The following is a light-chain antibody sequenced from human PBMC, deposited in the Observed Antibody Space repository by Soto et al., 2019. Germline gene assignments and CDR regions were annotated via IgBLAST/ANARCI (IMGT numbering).Light chain of an antibody. V-gene: IGKV3-15*01. CDR3: HQYKSWPPFT. J-gene: IGKJ5*01. CDR2: DTS. CDR1: RRVGVS. Sequence: ISLTQSPDTLSVSPGERATRSSGASRRVGVSLGWYQQKTGQAPRLLIYDTSTRATGVPARFSGSGSGTEFTLTISSLQSEDLAIYYCHQYKSWPPFTLGQGTRLAI.